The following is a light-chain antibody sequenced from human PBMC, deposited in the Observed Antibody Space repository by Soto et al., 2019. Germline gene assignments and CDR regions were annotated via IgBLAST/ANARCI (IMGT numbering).Light chain of an antibody. J-gene: IGLJ1*01. CDR1: SSDVGGYNY. CDR3: SSYTSNTTYV. CDR2: EVS. Sequence: QSALTQPASVSASPGQSITISCTGTSSDVGGYNYVSWCQQLPGKAPKLIIYEVSNRPSGVSSRFSGSKSGNTASLTISGLQAEDEADYYCSSYTSNTTYVFGTGTKLTVL. V-gene: IGLV2-14*01.